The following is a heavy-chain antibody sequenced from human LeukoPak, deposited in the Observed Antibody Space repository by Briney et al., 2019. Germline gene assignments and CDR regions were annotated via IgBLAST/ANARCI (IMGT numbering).Heavy chain of an antibody. D-gene: IGHD3-10*01. Sequence: GGSLRLSCAASGFTFSSYSMNWVRQAPGKGLEWVSYISSSSSTIYYADSVKGRFTISRDNAKNSLYLQMNSLRAEDTAVYYCARDPDYCGSGMFDYWGQGTLVTVSS. CDR2: ISSSSSTI. J-gene: IGHJ4*02. CDR1: GFTFSSYS. V-gene: IGHV3-48*04. CDR3: ARDPDYCGSGMFDY.